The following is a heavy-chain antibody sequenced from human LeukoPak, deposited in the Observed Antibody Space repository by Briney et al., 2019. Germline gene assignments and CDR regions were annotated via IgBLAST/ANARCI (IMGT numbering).Heavy chain of an antibody. Sequence: PGTSLRLSCVASGFSFSSYSIHWVRRVPGKGLEWVAVMSVNGVNKYYADSVRGRFTVSRGISKNTQFLQMNSLRFEDTAVYFCVRESCSGGSCTYDPFDIWGHGTMVTVST. J-gene: IGHJ3*02. CDR3: VRESCSGGSCTYDPFDI. CDR1: GFSFSSYS. D-gene: IGHD2-15*01. V-gene: IGHV3-30-3*01. CDR2: MSVNGVNK.